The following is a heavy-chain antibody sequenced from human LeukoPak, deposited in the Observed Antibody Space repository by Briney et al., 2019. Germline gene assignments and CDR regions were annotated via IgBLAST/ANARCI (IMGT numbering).Heavy chain of an antibody. Sequence: GGSLRLSCAASGFTFSSYWMSWVRQAPGKGLEWVANIKQDGSEKYYVDSVKGRLTISRDNAKNSLYLQMNSLRAEDTAVYYCARELSGDYVWGSYRFLGFDYWGQGTLVTVSS. CDR2: IKQDGSEK. CDR1: GFTFSSYW. CDR3: ARELSGDYVWGSYRFLGFDY. J-gene: IGHJ4*02. D-gene: IGHD3-16*02. V-gene: IGHV3-7*05.